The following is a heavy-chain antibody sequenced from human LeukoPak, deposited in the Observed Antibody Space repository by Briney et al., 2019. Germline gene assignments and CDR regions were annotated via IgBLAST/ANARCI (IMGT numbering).Heavy chain of an antibody. D-gene: IGHD6-13*01. CDR2: IIPIFGTP. Sequence: SVKVSCQASGGSFSSYAISWVQQAPGQGREWMGGIIPIFGTPNYAQKLQGRVTLTTDESTSTAYMELSSLRSEDTAVYYCARDLIEADRYFDYWGQGTLVTVSS. CDR3: ARDLIEADRYFDY. CDR1: GGSFSSYA. V-gene: IGHV1-69*05. J-gene: IGHJ4*02.